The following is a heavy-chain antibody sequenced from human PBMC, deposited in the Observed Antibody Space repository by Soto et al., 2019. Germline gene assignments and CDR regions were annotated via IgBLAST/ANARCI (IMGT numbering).Heavy chain of an antibody. D-gene: IGHD6-13*01. CDR1: GGSISSGGYY. V-gene: IGHV4-31*03. CDR2: IYYSGST. Sequence: SETLSLTCTVSGGSISSGGYYWSWIRQHPGKGLEWIGYIYYSGSTYYNPSLKSRVTISVDTSKNQFSLKLSSVTAADTAVYYCARDLAAGSLYWGQGTLVTVSS. J-gene: IGHJ4*02. CDR3: ARDLAAGSLY.